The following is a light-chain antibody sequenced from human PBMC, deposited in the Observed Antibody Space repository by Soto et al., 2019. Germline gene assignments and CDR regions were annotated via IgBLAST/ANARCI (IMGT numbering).Light chain of an antibody. J-gene: IGLJ3*02. CDR2: GNN. CDR3: QAYDTSLRAWV. V-gene: IGLV1-40*01. CDR1: SSNIGAGYD. Sequence: QSVLTQPPSASGAPGQRVTISCTGSSSNIGAGYDAHWYQQVPGTTPKYLISGNNDRPSGVPDRFSGSKSGTSASLAITGLQAEDEGDYYCQAYDTSLRAWVFGGGIKLTVL.